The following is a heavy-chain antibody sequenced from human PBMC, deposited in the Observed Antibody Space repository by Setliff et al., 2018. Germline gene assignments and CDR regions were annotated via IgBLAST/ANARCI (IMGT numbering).Heavy chain of an antibody. V-gene: IGHV1-69*06. CDR1: GGTFSSYA. J-gene: IGHJ4*02. D-gene: IGHD4-17*01. CDR3: ASPGATVTTLELLYY. Sequence: ASVKVSCKASGGTFSSYAISWVRQAPGQGLEWMGRIIPIFGTANYAQKFQGRVTITADKSTSTAYMELSRLTSEDTAVYYCASPGATVTTLELLYYWGQGTLVTVSS. CDR2: IIPIFGTA.